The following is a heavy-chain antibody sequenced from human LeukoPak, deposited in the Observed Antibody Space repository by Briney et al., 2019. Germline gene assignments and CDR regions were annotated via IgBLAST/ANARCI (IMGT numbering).Heavy chain of an antibody. V-gene: IGHV3-33*01. J-gene: IGHJ4*02. D-gene: IGHD6-19*01. Sequence: PGGSLRLSCAASGFTFSSYGMHWGRQAPGKGLEWVAVIWYDGSNKYYADSVKGRFTISRDNSKNTLYLQMNSLRAEDTAVYYCARIGVGWNYVDYWGQGTLVTVSS. CDR1: GFTFSSYG. CDR3: ARIGVGWNYVDY. CDR2: IWYDGSNK.